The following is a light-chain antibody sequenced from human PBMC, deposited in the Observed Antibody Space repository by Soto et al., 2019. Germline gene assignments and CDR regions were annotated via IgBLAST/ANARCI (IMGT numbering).Light chain of an antibody. CDR2: GAS. CDR1: QSVSNNY. Sequence: EIGLTQSPGTLSLSPGERATLSWGASQSVSNNYLAWYQQKPGQAPRLLIYGASNRATGIPDRFSGSASGTDSTLTISRLEPEDFAVYYCQQYGSSGTFGQGTKVDIK. V-gene: IGKV3-20*01. J-gene: IGKJ1*01. CDR3: QQYGSSGT.